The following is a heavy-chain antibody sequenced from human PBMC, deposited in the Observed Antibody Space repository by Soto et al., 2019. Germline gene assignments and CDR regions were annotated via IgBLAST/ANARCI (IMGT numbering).Heavy chain of an antibody. CDR3: ASAKLNTVTENWFDP. J-gene: IGHJ5*02. CDR1: GGTFSSYT. Sequence: QVQLVQSGAEVKKPGSSVKVSCKASGGTFSSYTISWVRQAPGQGLEWMGRIIPILGIANYAQKFQGRVTITAEKSTSTAYMELSSLRSEDTAVYYCASAKLNTVTENWFDPWGQGTLVTVSS. V-gene: IGHV1-69*02. D-gene: IGHD4-17*01. CDR2: IIPILGIA.